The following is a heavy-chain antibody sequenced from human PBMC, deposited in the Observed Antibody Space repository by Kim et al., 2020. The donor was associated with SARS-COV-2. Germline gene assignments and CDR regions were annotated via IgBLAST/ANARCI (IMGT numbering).Heavy chain of an antibody. J-gene: IGHJ2*01. V-gene: IGHV4-31*03. Sequence: SETLSLTCTVSGGSISSGGYYWSWIRQHPGKGLEWIGYIYYSGSTYYNPSLKSRVTISVDTSKNQFSLKLSSVTAADTAVYYCASYALRPQYCSSTSCYSWYFDLWGRGTLVTVSS. CDR3: ASYALRPQYCSSTSCYSWYFDL. CDR1: GGSISSGGYY. D-gene: IGHD2-2*02. CDR2: IYYSGST.